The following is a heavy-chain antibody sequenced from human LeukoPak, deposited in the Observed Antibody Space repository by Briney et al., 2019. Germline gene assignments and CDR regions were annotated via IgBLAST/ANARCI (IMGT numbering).Heavy chain of an antibody. CDR3: ARDCSGGSCYGAFDI. Sequence: SQTLSLTCTVSGGSISSGGYYWSWIRQHPGKGLEWIGYIYYSGSTYYNPSLKSRVTISVDTSKNQFSLKLSSVTAADTAVYYCARDCSGGSCYGAFDIWGQGTMVTVSS. CDR2: IYYSGST. V-gene: IGHV4-31*03. J-gene: IGHJ3*02. D-gene: IGHD2-15*01. CDR1: GGSISSGGYY.